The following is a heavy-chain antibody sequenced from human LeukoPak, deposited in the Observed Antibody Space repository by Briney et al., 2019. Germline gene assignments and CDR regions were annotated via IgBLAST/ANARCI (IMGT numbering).Heavy chain of an antibody. CDR2: IYYTEST. J-gene: IGHJ6*02. Sequence: SETLSLTCTVSGGSISSSSYFWGWIRQPPGKGLEWIGTIYYTESTYDNPSLKSRVTISVDTSKNQFSLKLSSVTAADTAVYYCARGDSSSWYSPYYYYGMDVWGQGTTVTVSS. CDR3: ARGDSSSWYSPYYYYGMDV. CDR1: GGSISSSSYF. V-gene: IGHV4-39*01. D-gene: IGHD6-6*01.